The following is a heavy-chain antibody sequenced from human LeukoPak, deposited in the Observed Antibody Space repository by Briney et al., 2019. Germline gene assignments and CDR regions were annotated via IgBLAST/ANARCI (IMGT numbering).Heavy chain of an antibody. CDR2: ISYNGSNK. J-gene: IGHJ3*02. Sequence: GGSLRLSCAASGFTFSSYGMHWVRQAPGKGLEWVTVISYNGSNKYYADSVKRRFTISRDNSKNTLYLQMNSLRAEDTAAYYCANWVSGAFDIWGQGTMVTASS. V-gene: IGHV3-30*18. CDR3: ANWVSGAFDI. D-gene: IGHD3-10*01. CDR1: GFTFSSYG.